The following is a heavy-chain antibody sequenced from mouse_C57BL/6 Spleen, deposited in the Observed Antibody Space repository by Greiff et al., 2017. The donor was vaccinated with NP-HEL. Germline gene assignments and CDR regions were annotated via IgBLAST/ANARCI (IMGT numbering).Heavy chain of an antibody. CDR3: TTTRSGLAWFAY. J-gene: IGHJ3*01. D-gene: IGHD3-2*02. Sequence: EVKLQQSGAELVRPGASVKLSCTASGFNIKDDYMHWVKQRPEQGLEWIGWIDPENGDTEYASKFQGKATITADTSSNTAYLQLSSLTSEDTAVYYCTTTRSGLAWFAYWGQGTLVTVSA. CDR1: GFNIKDDY. CDR2: IDPENGDT. V-gene: IGHV14-4*01.